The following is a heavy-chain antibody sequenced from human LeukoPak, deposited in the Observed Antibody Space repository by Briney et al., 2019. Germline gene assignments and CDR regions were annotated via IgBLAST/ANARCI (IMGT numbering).Heavy chain of an antibody. CDR1: GYTFTGYY. V-gene: IGHV1-2*02. Sequence: PGASVKVSCKASGYTFTGYYMHWVRQAPGQGLEWMGWINANSGDTKYAQKFQGRVTMTRDTSISTAYMELSRLRSDDTAMYYSAREISGYSDYWGQGTLVTVSS. D-gene: IGHD3-22*01. J-gene: IGHJ4*02. CDR2: INANSGDT. CDR3: AREISGYSDY.